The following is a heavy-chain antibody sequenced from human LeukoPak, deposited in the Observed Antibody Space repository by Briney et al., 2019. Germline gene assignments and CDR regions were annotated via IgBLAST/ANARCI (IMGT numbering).Heavy chain of an antibody. Sequence: SETLSLTCTVSGGSISSYYWSWIRQPPGKGLGWIGYIYYSGSTNYNPSLKSRVTISVDTSKNQFSLKLSSVTAADTAVYYCAGGLRAVTHYFDYWGQGTLVTVSS. CDR1: GGSISSYY. D-gene: IGHD4-17*01. CDR3: AGGLRAVTHYFDY. J-gene: IGHJ4*02. V-gene: IGHV4-59*01. CDR2: IYYSGST.